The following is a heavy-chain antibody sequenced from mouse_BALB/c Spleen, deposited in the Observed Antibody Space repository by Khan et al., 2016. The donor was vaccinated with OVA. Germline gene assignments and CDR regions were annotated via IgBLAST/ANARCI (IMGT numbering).Heavy chain of an antibody. CDR2: ISTNYGDA. CDR3: VRGGKFAY. J-gene: IGHJ3*01. Sequence: QVPLQQSGAELVRPGVSVKISCKASGYTFTDYAMHWVKQRHAKNLEWIGDISTNYGDADYSQKFQGQASMTVDRSSSTVYMDLARLTSEDSAIYYCVRGGKFAYWGQGTLVTVSA. D-gene: IGHD1-1*02. V-gene: IGHV1S137*01. CDR1: GYTFTDYA.